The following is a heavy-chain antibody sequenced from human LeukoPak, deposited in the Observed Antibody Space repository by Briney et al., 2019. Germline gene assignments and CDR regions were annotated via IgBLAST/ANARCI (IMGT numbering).Heavy chain of an antibody. D-gene: IGHD3-10*01. CDR2: IIPIFGTA. J-gene: IGHJ4*02. CDR3: ARDLGVRGVTPFDY. V-gene: IGHV1-69*13. Sequence: GASVKVSCKASGGTFGSYAISWVRQAPGQGLEWMGGIIPIFGTANYAQKFQGRVTITADESTSTAYMELSSLRSEDTAVYYCARDLGVRGVTPFDYWGQGTLVTVSS. CDR1: GGTFGSYA.